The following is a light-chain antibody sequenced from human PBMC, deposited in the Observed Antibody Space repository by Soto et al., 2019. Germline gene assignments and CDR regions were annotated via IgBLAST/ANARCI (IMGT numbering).Light chain of an antibody. CDR3: QQYGSSPLFT. V-gene: IGKV3-20*01. CDR2: GAS. CDR1: QSVDSSY. Sequence: EIVLTQSPGTLSLSPGERATLSCRASQSVDSSYLAWYQQKPGQAPRLLIYGASSRATGIPDRFSGSASGTDFTLTISRLEPEDFAVYYCQQYGSSPLFTFGPGTKVDIK. J-gene: IGKJ3*01.